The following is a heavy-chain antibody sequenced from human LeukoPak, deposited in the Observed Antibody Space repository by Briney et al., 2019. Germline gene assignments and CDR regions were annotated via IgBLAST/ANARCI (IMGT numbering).Heavy chain of an antibody. V-gene: IGHV4-34*01. J-gene: IGHJ6*02. CDR2: INHSGST. Sequence: SETLSLTCAVYGGSFSGYYWSWIRQPPGKGLEWIREINHSGSTNYNPSLKSRVTISVDTSKNQFSLKLSSVTAADTAVYYCASRIVGATPSLYYYGMDVWGQGTTVTVSS. CDR3: ASRIVGATPSLYYYGMDV. D-gene: IGHD1-26*01. CDR1: GGSFSGYY.